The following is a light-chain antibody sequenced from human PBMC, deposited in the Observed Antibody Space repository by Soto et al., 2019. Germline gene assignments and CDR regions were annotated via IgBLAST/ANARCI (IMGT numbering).Light chain of an antibody. J-gene: IGKJ1*01. Sequence: EIVMTQSPANLSLSPGARATLSCSASQSVSSNLAWYQQKPGQAPRLLIYGASTRATGIPDRFSGSGSGTDFTLTISRMEPEDFAVYYCQQYGSSPPGRTFGQGTNVAIK. CDR3: QQYGSSPPGRT. V-gene: IGKV3-20*01. CDR2: GAS. CDR1: QSVSSN.